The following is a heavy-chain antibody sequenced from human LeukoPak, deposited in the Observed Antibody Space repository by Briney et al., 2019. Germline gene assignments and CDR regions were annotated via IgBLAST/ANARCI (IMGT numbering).Heavy chain of an antibody. CDR1: GLTFRNYG. D-gene: IGHD5-12*01. CDR2: IWYDGSNQ. Sequence: PGRSLRLSCAASGLTFRNYGMHWVRQAPGKGLEWVAVIWYDGSNQYYVDSVKGRFTVSRDNAKNTLYLQMNSLRAEDTAVYYCAIPPLRGYFDLWGRGTLVTVSS. J-gene: IGHJ2*01. CDR3: AIPPLRGYFDL. V-gene: IGHV3-33*01.